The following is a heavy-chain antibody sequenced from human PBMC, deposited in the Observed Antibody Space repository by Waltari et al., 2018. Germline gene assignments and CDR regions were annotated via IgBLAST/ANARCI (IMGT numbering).Heavy chain of an antibody. CDR3: AKVGSSGYLYYFDY. J-gene: IGHJ4*02. CDR2: ISGSGGST. D-gene: IGHD3-22*01. CDR1: GFTFSSSA. Sequence: EVQLLESGGGLVQPGGSLRLSCPASGFTFSSSALRWVRQAPGKGLEWVSAISGSGGSTYYADSVKGRFTISRDNSKNTLYLQMNSLRAEDTAVYYCAKVGSSGYLYYFDYWGQGTLVTVSS. V-gene: IGHV3-23*01.